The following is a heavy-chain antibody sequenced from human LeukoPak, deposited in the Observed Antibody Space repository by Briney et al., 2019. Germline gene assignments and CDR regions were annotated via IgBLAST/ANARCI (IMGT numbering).Heavy chain of an antibody. J-gene: IGHJ4*02. CDR3: ARMAVAGTRNY. Sequence: SETLSLTCTVSGGSISSSNYYWGWIRQPPGKGLEWIGSIYYSGSTYYNPSLKSRVTISVDTSKNQFSLKLSSVTAADTAVYYCARMAVAGTRNYWGQGTLVTVSS. V-gene: IGHV4-39*07. CDR1: GGSISSSNYY. D-gene: IGHD6-19*01. CDR2: IYYSGST.